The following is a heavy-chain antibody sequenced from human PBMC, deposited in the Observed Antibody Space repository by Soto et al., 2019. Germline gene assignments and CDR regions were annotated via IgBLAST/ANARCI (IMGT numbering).Heavy chain of an antibody. CDR1: GGSFSGYY. J-gene: IGHJ4*02. Sequence: QVQLQQWGAGLLKPSETLSLTCAVYGGSFSGYYWTWIRQPPGPGLEWIGEINHSGSTNYNPSLTSRVTISVDTSKNQSSLKLTSVTAADTAVYYCARDKITGLFDYWGQGTLVTVSS. CDR3: ARDKITGLFDY. D-gene: IGHD2-8*02. CDR2: INHSGST. V-gene: IGHV4-34*01.